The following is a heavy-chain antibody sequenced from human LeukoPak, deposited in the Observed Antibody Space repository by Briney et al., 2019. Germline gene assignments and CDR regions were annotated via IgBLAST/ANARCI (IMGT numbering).Heavy chain of an antibody. CDR2: IIPIFGTA. J-gene: IGHJ6*02. Sequence: SVKVSCKASGGTFSSYAISWVRQAPGQGLEWMGGIIPIFGTANYAQKFQGRVTITADESTSTAYMELSSLRSEDTAVYYCARDLITVTMVRGVNLYYYYGMAVWGQGTTVTVSS. D-gene: IGHD3-10*01. CDR3: ARDLITVTMVRGVNLYYYYGMAV. V-gene: IGHV1-69*13. CDR1: GGTFSSYA.